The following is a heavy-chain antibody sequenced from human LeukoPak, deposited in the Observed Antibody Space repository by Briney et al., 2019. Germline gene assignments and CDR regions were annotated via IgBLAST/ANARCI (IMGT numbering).Heavy chain of an antibody. CDR1: GFIFSSYG. J-gene: IGHJ1*01. Sequence: GGSLRLSCAASGFIFSSYGMHWVRQAPGKGLEWVAFIRYDGSNKYYADSVKGRFTISRDNSKNTLYLQMNSLRAEDTAVYYCAKVINVVASEYFQHWGQGTLVTVSS. D-gene: IGHD2-15*01. V-gene: IGHV3-30*02. CDR3: AKVINVVASEYFQH. CDR2: IRYDGSNK.